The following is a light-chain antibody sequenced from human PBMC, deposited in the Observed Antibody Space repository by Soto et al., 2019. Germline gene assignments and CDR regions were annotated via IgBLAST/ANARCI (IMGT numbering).Light chain of an antibody. CDR3: QQSDKTPT. V-gene: IGKV1-39*01. CDR1: QSIRIY. J-gene: IGKJ4*01. CDR2: TAS. Sequence: DIQMTQSPSSLSAFVGDRVTIACRASQSIRIYLNWYQQKPGNAPMLLIHTASILQSGVPSRFRGSGSGTEFTLTISGLQPEDFASYYCQQSDKTPTVGGGTKVEMK.